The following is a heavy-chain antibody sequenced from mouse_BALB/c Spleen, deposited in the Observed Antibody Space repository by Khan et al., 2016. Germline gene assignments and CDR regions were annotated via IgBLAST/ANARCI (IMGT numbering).Heavy chain of an antibody. Sequence: QVQLKESGAELMKPGASVKLSCKATGYTFSSYWIEWVKQRPGHGLEWIGEILPGSGKTNYNEKFKGRATFTADTSSNTAYMQLSSLTSEDSAVYYCARWGIRSFDYWGQGTTLTVSS. CDR2: ILPGSGKT. CDR3: ARWGIRSFDY. J-gene: IGHJ2*01. V-gene: IGHV1-9*01. CDR1: GYTFSSYW.